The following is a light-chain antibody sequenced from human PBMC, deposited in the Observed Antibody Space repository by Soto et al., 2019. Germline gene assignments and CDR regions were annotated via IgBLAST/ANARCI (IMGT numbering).Light chain of an antibody. CDR3: QQYDDWPLT. Sequence: EIVMTQSPATLSVSPGESATLSCRASQSVSANLAWYQQRPGQAPKLPLYNPATRATGIPARFSGSGSGTDFTLPISSLQSEDFAIYYCQQYDDWPLTFGGGTRVEVK. V-gene: IGKV3-15*01. CDR2: NPA. J-gene: IGKJ4*01. CDR1: QSVSAN.